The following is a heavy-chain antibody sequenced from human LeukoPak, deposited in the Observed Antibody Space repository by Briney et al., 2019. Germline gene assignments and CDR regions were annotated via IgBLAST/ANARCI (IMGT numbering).Heavy chain of an antibody. D-gene: IGHD6-13*01. CDR1: GFTFSSYG. J-gene: IGHJ6*03. V-gene: IGHV3-23*01. CDR3: ASDVYSSSWWLGYMDV. CDR2: ISGSGGST. Sequence: GGSLRLSCAASGFTFSSYGMSWVRQAPGKGLEWVSAISGSGGSTYYADSVKGRFTISRDNSKNTLYLQMNSLRAEDTAVYYCASDVYSSSWWLGYMDVWGKGTTVTVSS.